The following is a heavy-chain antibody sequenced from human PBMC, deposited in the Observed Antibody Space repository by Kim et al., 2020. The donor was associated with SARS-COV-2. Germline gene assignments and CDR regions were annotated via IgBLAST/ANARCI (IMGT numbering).Heavy chain of an antibody. D-gene: IGHD1-26*01. J-gene: IGHJ4*02. CDR1: GYTFNSYD. V-gene: IGHV1-8*02. Sequence: ASVKVSCTASGYTFNSYDINWVRQAAGQGLEWMGWMDPKSGSTGYAQKFQGRVTMSRDTYTNTAYMELNSLRVEDTAEYYCERGERRDSWGQGTPVTGSS. CDR2: MDPKSGST. CDR3: ERGERRDS.